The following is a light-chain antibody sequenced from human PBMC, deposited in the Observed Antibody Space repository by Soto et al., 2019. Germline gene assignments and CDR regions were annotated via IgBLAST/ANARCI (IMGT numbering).Light chain of an antibody. CDR3: HLYNKWPPLA. Sequence: EIVMTQSPATMSVSPGERATLSCRASQSVSRNLACYQQKPCKDPRLLIYGASTRATGIPARFSGSVSGTEFTLTFSSLQSEDFAVYYWHLYNKWPPLAFGHGTKVYI. J-gene: IGKJ3*01. CDR1: QSVSRN. CDR2: GAS. V-gene: IGKV3-15*01.